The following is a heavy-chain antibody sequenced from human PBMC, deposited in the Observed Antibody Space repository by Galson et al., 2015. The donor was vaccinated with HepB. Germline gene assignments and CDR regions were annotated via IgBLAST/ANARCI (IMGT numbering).Heavy chain of an antibody. Sequence: SLRLSCAASGFTFSSYAMHWVRQAPGKGLEWVAVISYDGSNKYYADSVKGRFTISRDNSKNTLYLQMNSLRAEDTAVYYCARSLNGYILRESFDYWGQGTLVTVSS. V-gene: IGHV3-30*04. CDR3: ARSLNGYILRESFDY. CDR2: ISYDGSNK. J-gene: IGHJ4*02. CDR1: GFTFSSYA. D-gene: IGHD5-24*01.